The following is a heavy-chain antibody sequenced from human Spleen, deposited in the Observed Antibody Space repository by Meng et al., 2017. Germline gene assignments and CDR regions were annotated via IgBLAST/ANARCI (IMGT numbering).Heavy chain of an antibody. D-gene: IGHD6-19*01. CDR1: GVTFSGSD. J-gene: IGHJ3*02. Sequence: GESLKISCAASGVTFSGSDVHWVRQASGKGLDWVGRIRSNGNSFVTAYAASLKGRFTVSRDDSKNTAYLQMDTVIPEDTAVYYCTIYRSGHIWGQGTMVTVSS. V-gene: IGHV3-73*01. CDR2: IRSNGNSFVT. CDR3: TIYRSGHI.